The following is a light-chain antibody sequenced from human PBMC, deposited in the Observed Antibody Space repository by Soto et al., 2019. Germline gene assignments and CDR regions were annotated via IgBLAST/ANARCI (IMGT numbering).Light chain of an antibody. V-gene: IGLV2-14*01. CDR2: DVN. CDR3: NSYSNSTSYV. CDR1: SSDVGAYDY. Sequence: QSALTQPASVSGSPGQSITISCTGTSSDVGAYDYVSWYQQHPGKAPKLMIYDVNNRPSGVSRRFSGSKSGNTASLTISGLQAEDEADYYCNSYSNSTSYVFGTGTKATVL. J-gene: IGLJ1*01.